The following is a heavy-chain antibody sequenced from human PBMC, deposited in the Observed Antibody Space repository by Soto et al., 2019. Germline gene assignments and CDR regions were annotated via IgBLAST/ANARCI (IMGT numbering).Heavy chain of an antibody. CDR2: SSATGSGT. CDR1: GFTFRSYG. D-gene: IGHD1-7*01. J-gene: IGHJ4*02. CDR3: AKDRRAGGNYGFYSDF. Sequence: LRLSCAASGFTFRSYGMTWVRQAPGKGLEWVSFSSATGSGTYYADSVKGRFTISRDNSKNTLYLQMTSLRADDTAVYYCAKDRRAGGNYGFYSDFSGQGALVTVSS. V-gene: IGHV3-23*01.